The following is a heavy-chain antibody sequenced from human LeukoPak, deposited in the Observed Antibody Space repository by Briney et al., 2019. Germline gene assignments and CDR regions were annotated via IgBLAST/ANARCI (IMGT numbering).Heavy chain of an antibody. D-gene: IGHD1-26*01. CDR1: GYTFTDYY. V-gene: IGHV1-2*02. J-gene: IGHJ4*02. CDR3: TRALGSDY. Sequence: GASVKVSCKASGYTFTDYYMNWVRQAPGQGPEWMGWINPNSGGTNYAQKFQGRVTMTRDTSITTAYMELSSLRSDDTAMYYCTRALGSDYWGQGTLVTVSS. CDR2: INPNSGGT.